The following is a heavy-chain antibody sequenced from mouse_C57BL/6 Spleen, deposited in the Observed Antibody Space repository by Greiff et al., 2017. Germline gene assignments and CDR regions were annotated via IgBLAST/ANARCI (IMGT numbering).Heavy chain of an antibody. Sequence: QVQLQQSGAELVRPGTSVKVSCKASGYAFTNYLLEWVKQRPGQGLEWIGVINPGSGGTNYNEKFKGKATLPADKSSSTTYMQLSSLTSEDSAVFFCAREGDRDGFAYWGQGTLVTVSA. CDR2: INPGSGGT. CDR1: GYAFTNYL. CDR3: AREGDRDGFAY. J-gene: IGHJ3*01. V-gene: IGHV1-54*01.